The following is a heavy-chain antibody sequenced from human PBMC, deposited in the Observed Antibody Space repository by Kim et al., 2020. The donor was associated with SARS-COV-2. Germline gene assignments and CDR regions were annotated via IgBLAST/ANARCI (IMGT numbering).Heavy chain of an antibody. Sequence: ASVKVSCKASGYTFTNYDINWVRQATGKGLAWMGWMNPNSGNAGYAQKFQGRVTMTRSTSINTAYMELSSLRSDDTAVYYCARGFGVVRGVLFAYWGQGTLVTVSS. CDR2: MNPNSGNA. V-gene: IGHV1-8*01. CDR3: ARGFGVVRGVLFAY. D-gene: IGHD3-10*01. CDR1: GYTFTNYD. J-gene: IGHJ4*02.